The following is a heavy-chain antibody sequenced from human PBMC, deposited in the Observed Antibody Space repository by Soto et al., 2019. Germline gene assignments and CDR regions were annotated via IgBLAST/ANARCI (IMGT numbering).Heavy chain of an antibody. J-gene: IGHJ6*02. D-gene: IGHD6-6*01. CDR2: ISYDGSNK. Sequence: GSLRLSCAASGFTFSSYAMHWVRQAPGKGLEWVAVISYDGSNKYYADSVKGRFTISRDNSKNTLYLQMNSLRAEDTAVYYCARDPKSSSWADYYYYGMDVWGQGTTVTVSS. CDR1: GFTFSSYA. CDR3: ARDPKSSSWADYYYYGMDV. V-gene: IGHV3-30-3*01.